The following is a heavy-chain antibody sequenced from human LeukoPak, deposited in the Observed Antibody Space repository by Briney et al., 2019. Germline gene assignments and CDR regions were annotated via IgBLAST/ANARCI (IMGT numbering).Heavy chain of an antibody. CDR1: GGSFSGYY. Sequence: KPSETLSLTCAVYGGSFSGYYWSWIRQPPGKGLEWIGEINHSGSTNYNPSLKSRVTISVDTSKNQFSLKLSSVTAADAALYYCARVPTVTGRGHWYFDLWGRGTLVTVSS. CDR3: ARVPTVTGRGHWYFDL. V-gene: IGHV4-34*01. CDR2: INHSGST. J-gene: IGHJ2*01. D-gene: IGHD4-17*01.